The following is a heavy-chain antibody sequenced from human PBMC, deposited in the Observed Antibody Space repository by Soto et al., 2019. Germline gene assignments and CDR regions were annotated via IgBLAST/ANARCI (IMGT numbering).Heavy chain of an antibody. V-gene: IGHV5-51*01. J-gene: IGHJ6*02. CDR1: GYSVTTYW. CDR3: ARGIPAAEYYSGMAV. Sequence: PGESLKISCKGSGYSVTTYWIGWVRQMPGKGLEWMGIIYPGDSDTRYSPSFQGQVTISADKSISTAYLQWSSLKASDTAMYYCARGIPAAEYYSGMAVGGQGTTVTVSS. CDR2: IYPGDSDT. D-gene: IGHD2-2*01.